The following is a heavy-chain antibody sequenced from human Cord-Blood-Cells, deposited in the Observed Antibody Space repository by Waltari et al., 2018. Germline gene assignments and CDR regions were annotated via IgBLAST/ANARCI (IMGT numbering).Heavy chain of an antibody. J-gene: IGHJ4*02. D-gene: IGHD3-22*01. CDR2: IYYSGSN. V-gene: IGHV4-39*01. CDR1: GGSISSSSYY. Sequence: QLQLQESGPGLVKPSETLSLTCTVSGGSISSSSYYWGWIRQPPGKGLEWVGSIYYSGSNYYNPSLKSRVTISVDTSKNQFSLKLSSVTAADTAVYYCAIYDSSGYYFDYWGQGTLVTVSS. CDR3: AIYDSSGYYFDY.